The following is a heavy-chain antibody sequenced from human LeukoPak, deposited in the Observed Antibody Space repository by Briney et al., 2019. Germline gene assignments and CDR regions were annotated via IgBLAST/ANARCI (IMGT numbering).Heavy chain of an antibody. CDR1: GGPISSSSYY. V-gene: IGHV4-39*01. J-gene: IGHJ2*01. Sequence: SETLSLTCTVSGGPISSSSYYWGWIRQPPGKGLEWIGSIYYSGSTYYNPSLKSRVTISVDTSKNQFSLKLSSVTAADTAVYYCARPVDTAMVFLYFDLWGRGTLVTVSS. D-gene: IGHD5-18*01. CDR3: ARPVDTAMVFLYFDL. CDR2: IYYSGST.